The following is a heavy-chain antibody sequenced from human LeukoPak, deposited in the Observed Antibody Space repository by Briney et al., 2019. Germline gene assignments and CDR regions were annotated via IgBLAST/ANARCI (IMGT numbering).Heavy chain of an antibody. D-gene: IGHD6-13*01. CDR2: INPNSGGT. J-gene: IGHJ4*02. CDR1: GYTFTGYY. CDR3: ARGVSSSWYYFAY. V-gene: IGHV1-2*02. Sequence: ASVKVSCKASGYTFTGYYMHWVRQAPGQGLEWMGWINPNSGGTNYAQKFQGRVTMTRDTSISTAYMELSRLRSDDTAVYYCARGVSSSWYYFAYWGQGTLVTVSS.